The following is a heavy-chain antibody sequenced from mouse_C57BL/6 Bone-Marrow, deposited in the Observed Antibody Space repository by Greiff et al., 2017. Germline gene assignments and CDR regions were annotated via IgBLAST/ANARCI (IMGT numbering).Heavy chain of an antibody. CDR2: INPSSGYT. Sequence: VQLQQSGAELAKPGASVKLSCKASGYTFTSYWMHWVKQRPGQGLEWIGYINPSSGYTKYNQKFKDKATLTADKSSSTAYMQLSSLTYEDSAVYYCARRQITTVVATYYFDYWGQGTTLTVSS. V-gene: IGHV1-7*01. J-gene: IGHJ2*01. CDR1: GYTFTSYW. CDR3: ARRQITTVVATYYFDY. D-gene: IGHD1-1*01.